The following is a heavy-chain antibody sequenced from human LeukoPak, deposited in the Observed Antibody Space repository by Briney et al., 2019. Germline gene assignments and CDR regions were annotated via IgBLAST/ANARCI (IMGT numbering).Heavy chain of an antibody. CDR3: ARGFSSGYDLNY. CDR2: INAGNGNT. CDR1: GYTFTSYA. D-gene: IGHD5-12*01. J-gene: IGHJ4*02. V-gene: IGHV1-3*01. Sequence: ASVKVSCKASGYTFTSYAMRWVRQAPGQRLEWMGWINAGNGNTKYSQKFQGRVTITRDTSASTAYMELSSLRSEDTAVYYCARGFSSGYDLNYWGQGTLVTVSS.